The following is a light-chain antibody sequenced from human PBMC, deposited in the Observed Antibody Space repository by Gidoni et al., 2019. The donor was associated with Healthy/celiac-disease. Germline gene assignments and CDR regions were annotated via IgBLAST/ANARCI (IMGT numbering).Light chain of an antibody. Sequence: QSALPHPASVSESPGQSITISCTGTSSDVGSYNLVSWYQQHPGKAPKLMIYEGSKRPSGVSNRFSGSKSGNTASLTISGLQAEDEADYYCCSYAGSSLVFGGGTKLTVL. CDR1: SSDVGSYNL. CDR3: CSYAGSSLV. CDR2: EGS. J-gene: IGLJ2*01. V-gene: IGLV2-23*01.